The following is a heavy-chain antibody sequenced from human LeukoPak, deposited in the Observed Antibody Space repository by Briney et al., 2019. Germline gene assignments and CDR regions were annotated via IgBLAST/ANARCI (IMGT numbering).Heavy chain of an antibody. V-gene: IGHV4-38-2*02. CDR1: GYSISSGYY. D-gene: IGHD6-13*01. CDR2: IYHSGST. J-gene: IGHJ6*04. CDR3: ARDTGSSSGGGSGMDV. Sequence: SETLPLTCAVSGYSISSGYYGGWIRQPPGKGLEWIGSIYHSGSTLYNPSLKSRVTISVDTSKTQFSLNLSSVTAADTAVYYCARDTGSSSGGGSGMDVWGKGTTVTVSS.